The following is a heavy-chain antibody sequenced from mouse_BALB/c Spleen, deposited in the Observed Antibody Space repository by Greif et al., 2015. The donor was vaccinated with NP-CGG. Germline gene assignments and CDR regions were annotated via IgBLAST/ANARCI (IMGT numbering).Heavy chain of an antibody. Sequence: VQLQHSGAELVKPGASVKLSCTAPGFNIKDTYMHWVKQRPEQGLEWIGRIDPANGNTKYDPKFQGKATITADTSSNTAYLQLSSLTSVDTAVYYCARWDWYFDVWGAGTTVTVSS. CDR1: GFNIKDTY. V-gene: IGHV14-3*02. CDR2: IDPANGNT. J-gene: IGHJ1*01. CDR3: ARWDWYFDV.